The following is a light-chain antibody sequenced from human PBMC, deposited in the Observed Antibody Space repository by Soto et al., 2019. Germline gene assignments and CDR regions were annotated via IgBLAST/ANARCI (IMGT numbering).Light chain of an antibody. CDR2: EVT. J-gene: IGLJ2*01. V-gene: IGLV2-8*01. CDR1: SSDGGAYNY. Sequence: QSALAQPPSASGSPGQSVTISCTGTSSDGGAYNYVSWYQQHPGKAPKLVIYEVTERPSGVPERFSGSKSGSTASLTVSGLQAEDEALYYCASYAGNNNFVLFGGGTKVTVL. CDR3: ASYAGNNNFVL.